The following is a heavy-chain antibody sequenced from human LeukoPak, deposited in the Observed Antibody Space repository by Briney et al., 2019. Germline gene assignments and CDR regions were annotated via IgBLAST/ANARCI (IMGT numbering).Heavy chain of an antibody. Sequence: ASVKVSCKASGYTFTGYYMHWVRQAPGQGLEWMGWINPNSGGTNYAQKFQGRVTMTRDTSISTAYMELSRLRSDDTAVYYCARDKGYSYGYSPAQGAFDIWGQGTMVTVSS. D-gene: IGHD5-18*01. CDR1: GYTFTGYY. J-gene: IGHJ3*02. CDR3: ARDKGYSYGYSPAQGAFDI. V-gene: IGHV1-2*02. CDR2: INPNSGGT.